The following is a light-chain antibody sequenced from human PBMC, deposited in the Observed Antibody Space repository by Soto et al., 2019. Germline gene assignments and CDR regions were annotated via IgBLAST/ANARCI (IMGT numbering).Light chain of an antibody. CDR2: GAS. V-gene: IGKV3-15*01. CDR3: QQYNNWPLG. Sequence: EIMLTQSPATLSVSPGERATLSCRANQSVNSNLAWYQQKPGQAPRLLIHGASTRATGIPARFSGSGSGTEFTLTISSLQSEDFAVYYCQQYNNWPLGFGGGTKVEIK. CDR1: QSVNSN. J-gene: IGKJ4*01.